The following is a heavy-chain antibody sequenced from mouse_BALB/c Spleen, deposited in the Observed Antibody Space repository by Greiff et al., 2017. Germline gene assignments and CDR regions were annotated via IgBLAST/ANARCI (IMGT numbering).Heavy chain of an antibody. CDR2: IYPGNGDT. D-gene: IGHD2-4*01. Sequence: QVQLQQPGAELVKPGASVKMSCKASGYTFTSYNMHWVKQTPGQGLEWIGAIYPGNGDTSYNQKFKGKATLTADKSSSTAYMQLSSLTSEDAAVYYCARSPYEYDPLYAMDYWGQGTSVTVSS. J-gene: IGHJ4*01. CDR1: GYTFTSYN. CDR3: ARSPYEYDPLYAMDY. V-gene: IGHV1-12*01.